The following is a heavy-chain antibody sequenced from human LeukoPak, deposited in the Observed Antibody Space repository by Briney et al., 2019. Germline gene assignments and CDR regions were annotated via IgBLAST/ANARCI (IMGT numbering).Heavy chain of an antibody. J-gene: IGHJ2*01. Sequence: SETLSLTCTVSGGSISSGDYYWSWIRQPPGKGLEWIGYIYYSGSTYYNPSLKSRVTISVDTSKNQFSLKLSSVTAADTAVYYCARDRYSSGWYRDWYFDLWGRGTLVTVSS. V-gene: IGHV4-30-4*01. CDR1: GGSISSGDYY. CDR2: IYYSGST. D-gene: IGHD6-19*01. CDR3: ARDRYSSGWYRDWYFDL.